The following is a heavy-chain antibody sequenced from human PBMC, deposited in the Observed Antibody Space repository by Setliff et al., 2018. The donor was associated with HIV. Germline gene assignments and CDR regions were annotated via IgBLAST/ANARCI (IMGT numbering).Heavy chain of an antibody. CDR3: ARDNSYYYGSGSHYWYGMDV. CDR2: MYTSGST. Sequence: TLSLTCTVSGVSISSGYYYWSWIRQPAGKGLEFIGRMYTSGSTEYNPSLKSRVTISIDTSKNQFSLKLNSVTAADTAVYYCARDNSYYYGSGSHYWYGMDVWGQGTTVTVSS. J-gene: IGHJ6*01. CDR1: GVSISSGYYY. D-gene: IGHD3-10*01. V-gene: IGHV4-61*02.